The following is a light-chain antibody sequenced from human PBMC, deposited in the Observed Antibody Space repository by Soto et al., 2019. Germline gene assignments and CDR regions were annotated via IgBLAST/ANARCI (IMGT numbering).Light chain of an antibody. J-gene: IGKJ4*01. CDR2: DAS. Sequence: EIHMTQSPSNLSASFGDSVNITCRXSQSISSWLAWYQQKLGRAPRLLIYDASSLESGVPSRFSGSGYGTEFTLTISSVQPDDFATYYCQRYNTYSSLTFGGGTKVDIK. V-gene: IGKV1-5*01. CDR1: QSISSW. CDR3: QRYNTYSSLT.